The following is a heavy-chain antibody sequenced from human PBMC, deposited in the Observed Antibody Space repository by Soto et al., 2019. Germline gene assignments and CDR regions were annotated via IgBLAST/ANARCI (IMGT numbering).Heavy chain of an antibody. CDR3: ARDRPYEWFGELPNYYYYGMDV. D-gene: IGHD3-10*01. CDR1: GFTFSSYS. J-gene: IGHJ6*02. V-gene: IGHV3-21*01. Sequence: PGGSLRLSCAASGFTFSSYSMNWVRQAPGKGLEWVSSISSSSSYIYYADSVKGRFTISRDNAKNSLYLQMNSLRAEDTAVYYCARDRPYEWFGELPNYYYYGMDVWGQGTTVTVSS. CDR2: ISSSSSYI.